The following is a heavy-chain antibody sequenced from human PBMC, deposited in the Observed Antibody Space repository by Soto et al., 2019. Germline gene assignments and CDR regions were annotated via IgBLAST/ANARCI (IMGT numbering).Heavy chain of an antibody. J-gene: IGHJ6*02. V-gene: IGHV4-34*01. CDR3: ARGPTRGKNYYYYYGMDV. CDR2: INHSGST. CDR1: GGSFSGYY. Sequence: SETLSLTCAVYGGSFSGYYWSWIRQPPGKGLEWIGEINHSGSTNYNPSPKSRVTISVDTSKNQFSLKLSSVTAADTAVYYCARGPTRGKNYYYYYGMDVWGQGTTVTVSS.